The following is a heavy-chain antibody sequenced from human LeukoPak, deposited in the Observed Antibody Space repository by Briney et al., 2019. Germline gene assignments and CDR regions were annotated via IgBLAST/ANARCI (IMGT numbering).Heavy chain of an antibody. J-gene: IGHJ5*02. CDR2: IKQDGSEK. D-gene: IGHD1-26*01. V-gene: IGHV3-7*01. CDR1: GFTVSSNY. CDR3: ASQIEWELTLGFDP. Sequence: GGSLRLSCAASGFTVSSNYMSWVRQAPGKGLEWVANIKQDGSEKYYVDSVKGRFTISRDNAKNSLYLQMNSLRAEDTAVYYCASQIEWELTLGFDPWGQGTLVTVSS.